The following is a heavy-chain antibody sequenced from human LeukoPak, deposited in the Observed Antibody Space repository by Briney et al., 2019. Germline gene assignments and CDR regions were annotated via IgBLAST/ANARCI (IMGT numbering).Heavy chain of an antibody. Sequence: ASVKVSCKASGYTFTNYGISWVRQAPGQGLEWMGWSGPYNGHTNYAQKLQDRLTMTIDTSTSTAYMELRSLRSDDTAMYYRARRAPGKLAADYWGQGTLVTVSS. CDR3: ARRAPGKLAADY. D-gene: IGHD1-1*01. CDR1: GYTFTNYG. J-gene: IGHJ4*02. CDR2: SGPYNGHT. V-gene: IGHV1-18*01.